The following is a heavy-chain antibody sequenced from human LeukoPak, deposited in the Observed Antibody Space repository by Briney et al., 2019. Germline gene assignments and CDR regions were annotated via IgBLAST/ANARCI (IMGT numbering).Heavy chain of an antibody. J-gene: IGHJ4*02. V-gene: IGHV3-30*02. Sequence: GGSLRLSCAASGFTFSNFGMHWVRQAPGKGLKWVAFIRYDGTNKYYADSVKGRFTISRDDSKNTLYLQMNSLRPEDTAVYYCAKENSGWYYFDYWGQGTLVTVSS. CDR1: GFTFSNFG. CDR3: AKENSGWYYFDY. D-gene: IGHD6-19*01. CDR2: IRYDGTNK.